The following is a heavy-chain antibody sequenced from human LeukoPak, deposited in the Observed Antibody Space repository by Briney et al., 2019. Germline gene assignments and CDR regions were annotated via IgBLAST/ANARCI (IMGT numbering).Heavy chain of an antibody. Sequence: QPGGSLRLSCAASGFTFSSYGMHWVRQAPGKGLEWVAVISYDGSNKYYADSVKGRFTISRDNSKNTLYLQMNSLRAEDTAVYYCAKEELSPAAINAFDIWGQGTMVTVSS. CDR1: GFTFSSYG. V-gene: IGHV3-30*18. J-gene: IGHJ3*02. D-gene: IGHD2-2*02. CDR2: ISYDGSNK. CDR3: AKEELSPAAINAFDI.